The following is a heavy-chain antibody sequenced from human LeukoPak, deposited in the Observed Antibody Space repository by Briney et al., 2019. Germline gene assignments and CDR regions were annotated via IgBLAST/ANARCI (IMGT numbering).Heavy chain of an antibody. D-gene: IGHD4-23*01. V-gene: IGHV3-48*02. Sequence: GGSLRFSCAASEFAFSTYSMNWVRQAPGKGLEWVSYISTGSSTTYYADSVKGRFTISRDNVENSLYLQMNSLRDEDTAVYYCARVAAGYSVNYFDYWGQGTLVTVSS. CDR2: ISTGSSTT. CDR1: EFAFSTYS. J-gene: IGHJ4*02. CDR3: ARVAAGYSVNYFDY.